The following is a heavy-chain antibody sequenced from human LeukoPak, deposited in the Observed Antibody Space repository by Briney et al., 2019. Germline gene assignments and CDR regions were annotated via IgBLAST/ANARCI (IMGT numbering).Heavy chain of an antibody. Sequence: PGGSLRLSCAASGFTFSSYSMNWVRQAPGKGLEWVSSISSSSYIYYADSVKGRFTISRDNAKNSLYLQMNSLRAEDTAVYYCARVGKGHYYGSGSDYYFDYWGQGTLVTVSS. J-gene: IGHJ4*02. CDR1: GFTFSSYS. CDR3: ARVGKGHYYGSGSDYYFDY. D-gene: IGHD3-10*01. V-gene: IGHV3-21*01. CDR2: ISSSSYI.